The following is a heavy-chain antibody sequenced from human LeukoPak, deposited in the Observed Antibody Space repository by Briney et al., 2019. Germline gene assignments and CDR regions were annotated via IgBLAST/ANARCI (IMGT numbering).Heavy chain of an antibody. CDR3: ARDDMVRGVILPFDY. V-gene: IGHV1-2*02. CDR1: GYTFTGYY. D-gene: IGHD3-10*01. CDR2: INSNSGGT. Sequence: ASVKVSCKASGYTFTGYYMHWVRQAPGQGLEWMGWINSNSGGTNYAQKFQGRVTMTRDTSISTAYMELSRLRSDDTAVYYCARDDMVRGVILPFDYWGQGTLVTVSS. J-gene: IGHJ4*02.